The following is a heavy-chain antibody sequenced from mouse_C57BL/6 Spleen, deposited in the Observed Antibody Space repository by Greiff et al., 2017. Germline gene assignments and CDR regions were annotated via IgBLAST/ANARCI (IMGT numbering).Heavy chain of an antibody. Sequence: QVQLQQPGAELVRPGSSVKLSCKASGYTFTSYWMDWVKQRPGQGLEWIGNIYPSDSETHYNQKFKDKATLTVDKSSSPAYMQLSSLTSEDSAVYYCARGVGAFDYWGQGTTLTVSS. V-gene: IGHV1-61*01. CDR3: ARGVGAFDY. D-gene: IGHD1-1*01. J-gene: IGHJ2*01. CDR2: IYPSDSET. CDR1: GYTFTSYW.